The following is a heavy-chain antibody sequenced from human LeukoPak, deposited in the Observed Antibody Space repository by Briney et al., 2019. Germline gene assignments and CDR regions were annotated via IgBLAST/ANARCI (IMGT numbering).Heavy chain of an antibody. CDR2: IYYSGST. CDR1: GGSISSSSYY. D-gene: IGHD3-16*01. CDR3: ARQEGETVDY. V-gene: IGHV4-39*01. J-gene: IGHJ4*02. Sequence: PSETLSLTCTVSGGSISSSSYYWGWIRQPPGKGLEWIGSIYYSGSTYYNPSLKSRVTISVDTSKNQFSLKLSSVTAADTAVYYCARQEGETVDYWGQGTLVTVSS.